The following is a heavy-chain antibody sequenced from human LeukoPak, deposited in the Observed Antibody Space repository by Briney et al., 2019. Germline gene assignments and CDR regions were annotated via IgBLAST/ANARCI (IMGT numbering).Heavy chain of an antibody. D-gene: IGHD3-10*01. J-gene: IGHJ5*02. V-gene: IGHV1-46*01. Sequence: GASVKVSCKASGYTFTSYYMHWVRQAPGQGLEWVGIISPSGGSTSYAQKFQGRVTMTRDTSTSTVYMELSSLRSEDTAVYYCAREMVRGNWFDPWGQGTLVTVSS. CDR2: ISPSGGST. CDR1: GYTFTSYY. CDR3: AREMVRGNWFDP.